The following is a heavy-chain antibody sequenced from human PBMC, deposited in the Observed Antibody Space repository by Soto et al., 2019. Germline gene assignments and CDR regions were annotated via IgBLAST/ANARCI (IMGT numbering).Heavy chain of an antibody. D-gene: IGHD3-10*01. CDR1: GFTFSNYT. CDR2: ISYDEIDK. CDR3: AGRSGSSDY. V-gene: IGHV3-30*04. J-gene: IGHJ4*02. Sequence: SLRLSCAASGFTFSNYTMHWVRQAPGKGLEGVALISYDEIDKYFADAVKGRFTISRDNSKNTLYLQMDSLRAEDTAVYYCAGRSGSSDYWGRGTLVTVSS.